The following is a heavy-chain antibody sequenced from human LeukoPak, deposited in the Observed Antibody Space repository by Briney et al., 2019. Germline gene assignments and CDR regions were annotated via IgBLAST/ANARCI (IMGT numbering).Heavy chain of an antibody. D-gene: IGHD5-24*01. V-gene: IGHV4-59*01. J-gene: IGHJ4*02. CDR3: ARQFTHEVDY. CDR1: GGSISSYY. CDR2: IYYSGST. Sequence: PSETLSLTCTVSGGSISSYYWSWIRQPPGKGLEWIGYIYYSGSTNYNPSLKSRVTISVDTSKNQFSLKLSSVTAAGTAVYYCARQFTHEVDYWGQGTLVTVSS.